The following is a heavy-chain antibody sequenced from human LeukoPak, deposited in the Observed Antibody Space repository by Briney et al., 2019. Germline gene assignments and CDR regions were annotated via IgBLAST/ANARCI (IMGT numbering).Heavy chain of an antibody. CDR2: INHSGST. J-gene: IGHJ4*02. CDR3: ARETFYCSSTSCYQNFDY. D-gene: IGHD2-2*01. Sequence: SETLSLTCAVYGGSFSGYYWSWIRQPPGKGLEWIGEINHSGSTNYNPSLKSRVTISVDTSKNQFSLKPSSVTAADTAVYYCARETFYCSSTSCYQNFDYWGQGTLVTVSS. CDR1: GGSFSGYY. V-gene: IGHV4-34*01.